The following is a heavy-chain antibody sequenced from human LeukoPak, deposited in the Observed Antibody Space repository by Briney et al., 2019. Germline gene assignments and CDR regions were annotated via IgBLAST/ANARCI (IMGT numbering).Heavy chain of an antibody. J-gene: IGHJ4*02. CDR2: IIPIFGTA. CDR1: GGTFSSYA. D-gene: IGHD3-22*01. V-gene: IGHV1-69*13. CDR3: AREGSSGIIPEWYFDY. Sequence: SVKVSCKASGGTFSSYAISWVRQAPGQGLEWMGGIIPIFGTASYAQKFQGRVTITADESTSTAYMELSSLRSEDTAVYYCAREGSSGIIPEWYFDYWGQGTLVTVSS.